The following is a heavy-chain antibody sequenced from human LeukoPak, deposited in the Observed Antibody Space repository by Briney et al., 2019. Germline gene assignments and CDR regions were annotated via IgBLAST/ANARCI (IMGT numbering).Heavy chain of an antibody. D-gene: IGHD2-2*02. CDR3: ASVAGYCSSTSCYTFFDY. CDR2: IYYSGST. CDR1: GGSISSGGYY. Sequence: SETLSLTCTVSGGSISSGGYYWSWIRQHPGQGLEWTGCIYYSGSTYHNPSIKSRVTISVHPSKNQFSLKLSSVTAADTAVYYCASVAGYCSSTSCYTFFDYWGQGTLVTVSS. V-gene: IGHV4-31*03. J-gene: IGHJ4*02.